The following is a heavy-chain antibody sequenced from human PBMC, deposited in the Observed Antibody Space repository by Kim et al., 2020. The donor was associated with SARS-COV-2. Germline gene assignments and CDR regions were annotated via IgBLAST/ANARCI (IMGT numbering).Heavy chain of an antibody. CDR2: INPSGTTA. J-gene: IGHJ4*02. CDR3: ARETPRMTYFEY. CDR1: GHTFTDYY. D-gene: IGHD2-8*01. V-gene: IGHV1-46*01. Sequence: ASVKVSCKASGHTFTDYYMHWVRQAPGQGLEWMGVINPSGTTATYAQRFQGRVTMTRDTSTSTVYMELSSLRSEDTAVYYCARETPRMTYFEYWGQGNLVTVSS.